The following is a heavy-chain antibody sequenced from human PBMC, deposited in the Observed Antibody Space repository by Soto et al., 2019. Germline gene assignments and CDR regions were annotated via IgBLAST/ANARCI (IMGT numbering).Heavy chain of an antibody. Sequence: GGSLRLSCAASGFTFSSYSMNWVRQSPGKGLEWVSSISSSSSYIYYADSVKGRFTISRDNAKNSLYLQMNSLRAEDTAVYYCARDCSSTGPGGSCFYGMDVWGQGTTVTVSS. D-gene: IGHD2-15*01. V-gene: IGHV3-21*01. CDR3: ARDCSSTGPGGSCFYGMDV. J-gene: IGHJ6*02. CDR1: GFTFSSYS. CDR2: ISSSSSYI.